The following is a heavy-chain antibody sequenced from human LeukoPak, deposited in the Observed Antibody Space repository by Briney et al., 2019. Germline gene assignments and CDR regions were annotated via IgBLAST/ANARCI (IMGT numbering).Heavy chain of an antibody. D-gene: IGHD6-13*01. V-gene: IGHV3-30*18. Sequence: SGGSLRLSCAASGFTFSSYGMHWVRQAPGKGLEWVAVISYDGSNKYYADSVKGRFTISRDNSKNTLYLQMNSLRAEDTAVYYCAKDKGIAAAYEAQYNWFDPWGQGTLVTVSS. J-gene: IGHJ5*02. CDR1: GFTFSSYG. CDR2: ISYDGSNK. CDR3: AKDKGIAAAYEAQYNWFDP.